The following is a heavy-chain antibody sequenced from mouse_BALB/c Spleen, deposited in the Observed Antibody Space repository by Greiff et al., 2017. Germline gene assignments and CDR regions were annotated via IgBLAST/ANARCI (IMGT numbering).Heavy chain of an antibody. CDR3: ARDRSDYYAMDY. Sequence: DVQLVESGGGLVQPGGSLKLSCAASGFTFSSYGMSWVRQTPDKRLELVATINSNGGSTYYPDSVKGRFTISRDNAKNTLYLQMSSLKSEDTAMYYCARDRSDYYAMDYWGQGTSVTVSS. CDR1: GFTFSSYG. CDR2: INSNGGST. D-gene: IGHD2-14*01. J-gene: IGHJ4*01. V-gene: IGHV5-6-3*01.